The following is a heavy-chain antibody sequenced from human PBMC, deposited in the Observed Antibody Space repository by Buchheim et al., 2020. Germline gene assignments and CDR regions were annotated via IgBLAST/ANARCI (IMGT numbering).Heavy chain of an antibody. V-gene: IGHV3-30-3*01. D-gene: IGHD5-12*01. CDR1: GFTFSSSI. Sequence: VQLVESGGGVVQPGRSLRLSCAASGFTFSSSIMHWVRQAPGKGLEWVAVISHDGSVKVYADSVKGRFTISRDDSKNTLYLEMNSLKPEDTAVYKCAREGGSSGYAGYFDYWGQGTL. CDR2: ISHDGSVK. J-gene: IGHJ4*02. CDR3: AREGGSSGYAGYFDY.